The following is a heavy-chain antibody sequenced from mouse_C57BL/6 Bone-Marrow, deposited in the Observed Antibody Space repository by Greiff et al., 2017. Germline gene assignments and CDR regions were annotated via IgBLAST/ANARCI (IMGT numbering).Heavy chain of an antibody. Sequence: VQLQQSGAELVRPGASVKLSCTASGFNIKDDYMHWVKQRPEQGLEWIGWIDPENGDTEYASQFQGKATITADTTSNTAYLQLSSLTSEDTAVYYCTTTVYYDIRGAYWGRGTLVTVSA. CDR2: IDPENGDT. D-gene: IGHD2-4*01. CDR1: GFNIKDDY. V-gene: IGHV14-4*01. J-gene: IGHJ3*01. CDR3: TTTVYYDIRGAY.